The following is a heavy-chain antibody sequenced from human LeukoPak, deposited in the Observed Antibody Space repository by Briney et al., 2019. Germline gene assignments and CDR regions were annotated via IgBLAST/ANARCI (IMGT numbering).Heavy chain of an antibody. CDR3: ARDIVPSPSGYFQH. J-gene: IGHJ1*01. Sequence: GGSLRLSCAASGFTFRSYGMHWVRQAPGKGLEWVAVISYDGSNKYYADSVKGRFTISRDNSKNTLYLQMNSLRAEDTAVYYWARDIVPSPSGYFQHWGQGTLVTVSS. D-gene: IGHD2-8*01. CDR2: ISYDGSNK. CDR1: GFTFRSYG. V-gene: IGHV3-30*19.